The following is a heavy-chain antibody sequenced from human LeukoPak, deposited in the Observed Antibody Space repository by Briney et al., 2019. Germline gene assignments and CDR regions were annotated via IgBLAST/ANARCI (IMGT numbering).Heavy chain of an antibody. CDR2: ITSSSSYI. Sequence: GGSLRLSCAASGFIFSIYSMNWVRQAPGKGLEWVSSITSSSSYIYYADSVKGRFTLSRDNAKNSLYLQMNSLRAEDTAVYYCARRRYSGSSQHFDYWGQGTLVTVSS. CDR3: ARRRYSGSSQHFDY. J-gene: IGHJ4*02. D-gene: IGHD1-26*01. V-gene: IGHV3-21*01. CDR1: GFIFSIYS.